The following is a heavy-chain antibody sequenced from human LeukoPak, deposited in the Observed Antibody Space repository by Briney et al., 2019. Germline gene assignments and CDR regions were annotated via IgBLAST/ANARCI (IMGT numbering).Heavy chain of an antibody. CDR3: ARDMGNYYDSSGPGFYYMDV. Sequence: SETLSLTCSVSGGSIRSYYWSWIRQPAGKGLEWIGRIYTSGSINYNPSLKSRVTMSVDTSKNQFSLNLSSVTAADTAVYYCARDMGNYYDSSGPGFYYMDVWGKGTTVTVSS. V-gene: IGHV4-4*07. CDR2: IYTSGSI. J-gene: IGHJ6*03. CDR1: GGSIRSYY. D-gene: IGHD3-22*01.